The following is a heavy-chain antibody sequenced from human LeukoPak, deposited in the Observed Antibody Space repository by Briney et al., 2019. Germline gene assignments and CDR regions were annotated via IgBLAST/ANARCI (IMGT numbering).Heavy chain of an antibody. Sequence: GGSLRLPCAASGFTFSNFAMSWVRQAPGKGLEWVSAMSSVTYYADSVKGRFTISRDDSKSTLFLQMNSLRAEDTAVYYCAKAFFSGSRGYHKHFDSWGEGPPVTVSS. V-gene: IGHV3-23*01. CDR1: GFTFSNFA. J-gene: IGHJ4*02. CDR3: AKAFFSGSRGYHKHFDS. D-gene: IGHD3-10*01. CDR2: MSSVT.